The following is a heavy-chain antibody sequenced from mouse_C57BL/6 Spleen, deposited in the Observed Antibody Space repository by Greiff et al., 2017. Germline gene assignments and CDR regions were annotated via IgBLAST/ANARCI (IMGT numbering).Heavy chain of an antibody. Sequence: QVQLQQPGAELVMPGASVKLSCKASGYTFTSYWMHWVKQRPGQGLEWIGEIDPSDSYTNYNQKFKGKSTLTGDKSSSTAYMQLISLTSEDSAVYYCARKGPNYYAMDYWGQGTSVTVSS. CDR3: ARKGPNYYAMDY. J-gene: IGHJ4*01. V-gene: IGHV1-69*01. CDR1: GYTFTSYW. CDR2: IDPSDSYT.